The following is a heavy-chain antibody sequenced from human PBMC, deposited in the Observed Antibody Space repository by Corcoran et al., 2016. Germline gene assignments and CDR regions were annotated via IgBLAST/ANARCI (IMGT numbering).Heavy chain of an antibody. CDR1: GGSISSYY. V-gene: IGHV4-59*01. Sequence: QVQLQESGPGLVKPSEPLSLTCTVSGGSISSYYWSWFRQPPGKGLAWIGYIYYSGSTNYNPSLKSRVTISVYTSKNQFSLKLSSVTAAATAVYYCARVGDSSGYYPTFDYWGQGTLVTVSS. J-gene: IGHJ4*02. CDR3: ARVGDSSGYYPTFDY. D-gene: IGHD3-22*01. CDR2: IYYSGST.